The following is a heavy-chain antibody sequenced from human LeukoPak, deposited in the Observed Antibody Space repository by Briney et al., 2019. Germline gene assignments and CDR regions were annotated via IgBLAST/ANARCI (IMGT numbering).Heavy chain of an antibody. Sequence: GGSLRLSCAASGFTVSSNYMSWVRQAPGKGLEWVSVIYSGGSTYYADSVKGRFTISRDNSKNTLYLQMNSLRAEDTAVYYCATVGGVAVAGMDYWGQGTLVTVSS. D-gene: IGHD6-19*01. V-gene: IGHV3-53*01. CDR2: IYSGGST. CDR3: ATVGGVAVAGMDY. J-gene: IGHJ4*02. CDR1: GFTVSSNY.